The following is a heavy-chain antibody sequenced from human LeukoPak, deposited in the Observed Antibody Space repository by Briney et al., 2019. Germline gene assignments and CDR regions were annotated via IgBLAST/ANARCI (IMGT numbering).Heavy chain of an antibody. J-gene: IGHJ4*02. V-gene: IGHV3-48*02. Sequence: GGSLRLSCAASGFSFSDYSMNWVRQAPGKGLEWVSYISSSSSAIYFADSVKGRFTMSRDNGKNSLYLRMNSLRDEDTAVYYCARARDGYNSGIDFWGQGTLVTVSS. CDR2: ISSSSSAI. CDR1: GFSFSDYS. CDR3: ARARDGYNSGIDF. D-gene: IGHD5-24*01.